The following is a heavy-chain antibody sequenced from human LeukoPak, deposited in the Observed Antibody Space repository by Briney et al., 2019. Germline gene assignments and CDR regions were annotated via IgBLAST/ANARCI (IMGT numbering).Heavy chain of an antibody. Sequence: GGSLRLSCAASRFTFTTYWMSWVRQAPGKGLEWVANIRQDGSEKYYVDSVKGRFTISRDNAKNSLYLQMNSLRAEDTAVYYCARESVGATYFDYWGQGTLVTVSS. J-gene: IGHJ4*02. D-gene: IGHD1-26*01. V-gene: IGHV3-7*05. CDR2: IRQDGSEK. CDR3: ARESVGATYFDY. CDR1: RFTFTTYW.